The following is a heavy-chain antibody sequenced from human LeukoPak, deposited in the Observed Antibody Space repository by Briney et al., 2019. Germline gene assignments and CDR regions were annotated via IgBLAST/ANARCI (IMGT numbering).Heavy chain of an antibody. J-gene: IGHJ6*03. V-gene: IGHV1-18*01. Sequence: ASVKVSCKASGYTFTSYGISWVRQAPGQGLEWMGWISAYNGNTNYAQKLQGRVTMTTGTSTSTAYMELRSLRSDDTAVYFCARGVVAATFYYYMDVWGKGTTVTVSS. CDR3: ARGVVAATFYYYMDV. CDR2: ISAYNGNT. D-gene: IGHD2-15*01. CDR1: GYTFTSYG.